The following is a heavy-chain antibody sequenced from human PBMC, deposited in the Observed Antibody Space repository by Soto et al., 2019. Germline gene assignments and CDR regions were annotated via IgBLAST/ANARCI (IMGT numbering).Heavy chain of an antibody. CDR1: GGSINNYY. Sequence: SETLSLTCTVSGGSINNYYWSWIRQPPGKGLEWIGYIYYSGSTNYNGSTTYNPSLQSRVTISVDTSKSQISLKLASVTAADTAVYYCATNYVSQWLSGAYGIWGQGTTVTVSS. CDR2: IYYSGST. J-gene: IGHJ6*02. CDR3: ATNYVSQWLSGAYGI. V-gene: IGHV4-59*01. D-gene: IGHD3-10*01.